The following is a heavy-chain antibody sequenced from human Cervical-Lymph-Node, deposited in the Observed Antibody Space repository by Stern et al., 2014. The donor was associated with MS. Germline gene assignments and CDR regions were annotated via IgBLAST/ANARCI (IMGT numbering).Heavy chain of an antibody. CDR3: ARPHRTTREAFNTFDT. J-gene: IGHJ4*02. CDR1: GFSFSDYG. V-gene: IGHV3-33*03. D-gene: IGHD5-24*01. CDR2: IWYDGSIA. Sequence: QVQLVQSGGGVVRPGRSLRLSCAASGFSFSDYGMHWVRQAPGKGLEWLAVIWYDGSIAYYADSVKGRFTISRDNSNNTVYLQISSLRAEDTAVYYCARPHRTTREAFNTFDTWGQGTLVIVSS.